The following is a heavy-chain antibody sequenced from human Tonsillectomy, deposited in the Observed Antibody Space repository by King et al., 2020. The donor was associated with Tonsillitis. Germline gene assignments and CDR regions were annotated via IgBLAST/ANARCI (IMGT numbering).Heavy chain of an antibody. CDR2: INCNSGST. D-gene: IGHD5-24*01. CDR3: SRETWVYGS. CDR1: GYTFTNYH. Sequence: VQLVQSGTEVKVPGASVTVSCKASGYTFTNYHIHWIRQAPGQGLEWMGWINCNSGSTNYAQNLQGRVTLTRDTSTNTAYMYLRSLRSDDTAIYYCSRETWVYGSWGQGTLVTVSS. J-gene: IGHJ5*02. V-gene: IGHV1-2*02.